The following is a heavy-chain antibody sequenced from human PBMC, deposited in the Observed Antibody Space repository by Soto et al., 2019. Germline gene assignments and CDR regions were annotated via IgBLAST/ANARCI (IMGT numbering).Heavy chain of an antibody. J-gene: IGHJ6*02. CDR2: IYYSGST. D-gene: IGHD4-17*01. V-gene: IGHV4-39*01. Sequence: QLQLQESGPGLVKPSETLSLTCTVSGGSISSSSYYWGWIRQPPGKGLEWIGSIYYSGSTYYNPSLKSRVTISVDTSTNQFSLKLSSVTAADTAVYYCASYGDSDYYYYYGMDVWGQGTTVTVSS. CDR1: GGSISSSSYY. CDR3: ASYGDSDYYYYYGMDV.